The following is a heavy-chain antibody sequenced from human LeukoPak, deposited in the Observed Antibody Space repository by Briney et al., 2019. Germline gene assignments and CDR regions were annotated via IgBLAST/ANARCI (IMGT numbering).Heavy chain of an antibody. Sequence: GGSLTLSCTTSSFALDVFSTRCLRHPAEKGLEWVGFIRRRTYGGVAEYAASVNGRFIIYRDDSKVIAYLQMNSLKTEDTAVYYCSRNGLVDFDYWGQGSRVIVS. CDR3: SRNGLVDFDY. CDR2: IRRRTYGGVA. CDR1: SFALDVFS. V-gene: IGHV3-49*03. J-gene: IGHJ4*02.